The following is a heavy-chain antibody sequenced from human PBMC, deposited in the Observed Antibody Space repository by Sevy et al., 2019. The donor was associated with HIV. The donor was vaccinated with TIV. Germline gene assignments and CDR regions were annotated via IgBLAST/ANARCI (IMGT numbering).Heavy chain of an antibody. Sequence: GGSLRLSCTGSGFTFGDYAMSWFRQAPGMGLEWVGFIRSKDYGGATEYAASVKGRFTSSRDDSKSIADLQMNSLKTEDTAVYYCTRGYYYDSRGYSDYWGQGTLVTVSS. V-gene: IGHV3-49*03. CDR3: TRGYYYDSRGYSDY. J-gene: IGHJ4*02. CDR2: IRSKDYGGAT. D-gene: IGHD3-22*01. CDR1: GFTFGDYA.